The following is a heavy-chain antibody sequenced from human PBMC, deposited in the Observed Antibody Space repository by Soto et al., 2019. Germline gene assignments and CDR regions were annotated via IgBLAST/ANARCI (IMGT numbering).Heavy chain of an antibody. V-gene: IGHV4-30-4*01. CDR2: IYYSGST. CDR1: GGSISSGDYY. Sequence: SETLSLTCTVSGGSISSGDYYWIWIRQPSGKGLEWIGYIYYSGSTYYNPSLKSRVTISVDTSKNQFSLKLSSVTAADTAVYYCARGSRVDAFDIWGQGTMVTVSS. J-gene: IGHJ3*02. D-gene: IGHD2-2*01. CDR3: ARGSRVDAFDI.